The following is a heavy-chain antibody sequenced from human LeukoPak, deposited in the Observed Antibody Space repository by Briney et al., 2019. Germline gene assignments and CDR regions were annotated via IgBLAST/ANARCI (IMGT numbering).Heavy chain of an antibody. D-gene: IGHD3-3*01. V-gene: IGHV1-69*02. CDR3: ARSQSTIFGVVTLYYYYMDV. CDR2: IIPILGIA. CDR1: GGTFSSYT. J-gene: IGHJ6*03. Sequence: HRASVKVSSEASGGTFSSYTISWVRQAPGQGLEWMGRIIPILGIANYAQKFQGRVTITADKSTSTAYMELSSLRSEDTAVYYCARSQSTIFGVVTLYYYYMDVWGKGTTVTVSS.